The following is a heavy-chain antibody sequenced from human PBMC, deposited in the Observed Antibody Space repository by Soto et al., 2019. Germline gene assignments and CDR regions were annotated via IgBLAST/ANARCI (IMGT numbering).Heavy chain of an antibody. CDR1: GFTFSSYW. J-gene: IGHJ6*02. CDR2: INSDGSST. CDR3: ASDYGFGMDV. V-gene: IGHV3-74*01. D-gene: IGHD4-17*01. Sequence: LTLSCAASGFTFSSYWIHWVRQAPVKGLVWVSRINSDGSSTSYADSVKGRFTISRDNAKNTLYLQMNSLRAEDTAVYYCASDYGFGMDVWGQGTTVTVSS.